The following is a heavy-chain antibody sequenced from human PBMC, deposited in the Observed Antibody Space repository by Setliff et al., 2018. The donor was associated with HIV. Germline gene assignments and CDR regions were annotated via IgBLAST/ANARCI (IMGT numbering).Heavy chain of an antibody. Sequence: TPETLSLTCTVSGGSISSYYWSWIRQPPGKGLEWIGYIYYSGSTNYNHSLKSRVTIPVDTSKNQLSLKLSSVTAADTAVYYCARGRKRDGYNFYYYYMDVWDKGTTVTVSS. CDR1: GGSISSYY. V-gene: IGHV4-59*12. D-gene: IGHD5-12*01. CDR2: IYYSGST. CDR3: ARGRKRDGYNFYYYYMDV. J-gene: IGHJ6*03.